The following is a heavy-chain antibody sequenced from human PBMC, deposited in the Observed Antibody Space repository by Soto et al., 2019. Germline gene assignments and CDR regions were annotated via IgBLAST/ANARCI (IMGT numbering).Heavy chain of an antibody. CDR3: AKVPRFGPYYFDY. CDR2: ISYDGSNK. CDR1: GFTFISYG. J-gene: IGHJ4*02. Sequence: GGSLRLSCAASGFTFISYGIRFFRHSPGKGLEWVAVISYDGSNKYYADSVKGRFTISRDNSKNTLYLQMNSLRAEDTAVYYCAKVPRFGPYYFDYWGQGTLVTVSS. V-gene: IGHV3-30*18. D-gene: IGHD3-10*01.